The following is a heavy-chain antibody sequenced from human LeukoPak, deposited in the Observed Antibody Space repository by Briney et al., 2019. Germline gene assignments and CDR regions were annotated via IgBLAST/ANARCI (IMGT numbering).Heavy chain of an antibody. J-gene: IGHJ4*02. D-gene: IGHD6-6*01. CDR1: GYTVSNYW. Sequence: GGSLRLTCAVCGYTVSNYWMDCCRQAPGKGLEWVANIKQDGSDKYFVDSVKGRFTISRDNAKNSLFLQMNSLRAEDTAVYYCAILQSNCWGQGTLVTVSS. CDR3: AILQSNC. V-gene: IGHV3-7*05. CDR2: IKQDGSDK.